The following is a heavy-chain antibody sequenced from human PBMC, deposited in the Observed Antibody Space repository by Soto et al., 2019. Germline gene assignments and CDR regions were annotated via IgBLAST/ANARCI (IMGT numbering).Heavy chain of an antibody. D-gene: IGHD4-17*01. J-gene: IGHJ6*02. CDR2: IYYSGST. V-gene: IGHV4-61*01. CDR3: AREARRDCGDYFYYYGMDV. CDR1: GGSVSSGSYY. Sequence: SETLSLTCTVSGGSVSSGSYYWSWIRQPPGKGLEWIGYIYYSGSTNYNPSLKSRVTISVDTSKNQFSLKLSSVTAADTAVYYCAREARRDCGDYFYYYGMDVWGQGTTVPVSS.